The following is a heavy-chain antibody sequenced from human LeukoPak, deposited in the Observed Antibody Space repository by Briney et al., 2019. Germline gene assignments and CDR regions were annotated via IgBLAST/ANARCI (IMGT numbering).Heavy chain of an antibody. J-gene: IGHJ4*02. CDR1: GGSISSYY. Sequence: SETLSLTCTVSGGSISSYYWSWIRQPAGKGLEWIGRIYTSGSTNYNPSLKSRVTMSVDTSKNQFSLKLSSVTAADTAVYYCARSRITMVRGGKYFDYWGQGTLVTVSS. CDR2: IYTSGST. CDR3: ARSRITMVRGGKYFDY. V-gene: IGHV4-4*07. D-gene: IGHD3-10*01.